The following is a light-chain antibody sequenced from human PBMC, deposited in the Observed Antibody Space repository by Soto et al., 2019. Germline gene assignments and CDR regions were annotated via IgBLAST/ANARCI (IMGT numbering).Light chain of an antibody. Sequence: QSVLTQPPSVSEAPRQRVTISCSGSSSNIGNNAVNWYQQLPGKAPKLLIYYEDLLPSGVSDRFSGSKSGTSASLAISGLQSEDEADYYCEAWDDSLSGRVFGGGTKLTVL. CDR3: EAWDDSLSGRV. V-gene: IGLV1-36*01. CDR1: SSNIGNNA. J-gene: IGLJ2*01. CDR2: YED.